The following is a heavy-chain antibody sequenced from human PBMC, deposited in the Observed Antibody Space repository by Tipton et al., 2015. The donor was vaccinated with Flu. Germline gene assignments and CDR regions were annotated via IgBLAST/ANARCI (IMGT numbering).Heavy chain of an antibody. J-gene: IGHJ4*02. CDR1: GFSVSSNY. CDR2: IYSGGST. V-gene: IGHV3-53*01. D-gene: IGHD4-17*01. Sequence: SLRLSCAASGFSVSSNYMSWVRQAPGKGLEWVSVIYSGGSTYYADSVKGQFTISRDNSKLYLQMNSLRAEDTAVYYCASRRGGDYPYFDYWGQGTLVTVSS. CDR3: ASRRGGDYPYFDY.